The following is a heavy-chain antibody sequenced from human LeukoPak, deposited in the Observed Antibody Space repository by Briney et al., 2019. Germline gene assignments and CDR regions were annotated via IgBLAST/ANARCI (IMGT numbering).Heavy chain of an antibody. CDR1: GFTFSSYS. CDR3: AGSPQGITMVRGVSSTPYYYYYMDV. D-gene: IGHD3-10*01. V-gene: IGHV3-21*01. CDR2: ISSSSSYI. Sequence: PGGSLRLSCAASGFTFSSYSMNWVRQAPGKGLEWVSSISSSSSYIYYADSVKGRFTISRDNAKNSLYLQMNSLRAEDTAVYYCAGSPQGITMVRGVSSTPYYYYYMDVWGKGTTVTVSS. J-gene: IGHJ6*03.